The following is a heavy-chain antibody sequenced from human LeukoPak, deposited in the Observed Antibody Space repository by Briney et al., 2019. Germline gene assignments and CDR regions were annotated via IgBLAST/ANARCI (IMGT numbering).Heavy chain of an antibody. D-gene: IGHD6-13*01. CDR3: ARGMGIAAAGVFGIRVANWFDP. V-gene: IGHV1-18*01. Sequence: GASVKVSCKASGYTFTSYGISWVRQAPGQGLEWVGWISAYNGNTNYAQKLQGRVTMTTDTSTSTAYMELRSLRSDDTAVYYCARGMGIAAAGVFGIRVANWFDPWGQGTLVTVSS. J-gene: IGHJ5*02. CDR2: ISAYNGNT. CDR1: GYTFTSYG.